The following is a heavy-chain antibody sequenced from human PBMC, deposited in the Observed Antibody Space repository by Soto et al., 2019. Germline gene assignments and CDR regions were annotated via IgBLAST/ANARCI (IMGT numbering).Heavy chain of an antibody. V-gene: IGHV4-30-2*01. Sequence: QLQLQESGSGLVKPSQTLSLTCAVSGGSISSGGYPWSWIRQPPGKGLDWVGYIYHSGSTYYNPSLKSRVTISVDRSKNQFSLKLSSVTAADTAVYYCVRVPDYWGQGTLVTVSS. CDR3: VRVPDY. CDR2: IYHSGST. CDR1: GGSISSGGYP. J-gene: IGHJ4*02.